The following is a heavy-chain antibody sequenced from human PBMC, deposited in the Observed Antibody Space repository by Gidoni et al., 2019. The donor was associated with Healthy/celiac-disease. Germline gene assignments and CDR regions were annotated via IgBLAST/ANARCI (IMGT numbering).Heavy chain of an antibody. CDR1: GFTFSGSA. CDR2: IRSKANSYAT. V-gene: IGHV3-73*02. D-gene: IGHD4-17*01. Sequence: EVQLVESGGGLVQPGGSLKLSCAASGFTFSGSAMHWVRQASGKGLEWVGRIRSKANSYATAYAASVKGRFTISRDDSKNTAYLQMNSLKTEDTAVYYCTRVYGDYLELYYYYYGMDVWGQGTTVTVSS. CDR3: TRVYGDYLELYYYYYGMDV. J-gene: IGHJ6*02.